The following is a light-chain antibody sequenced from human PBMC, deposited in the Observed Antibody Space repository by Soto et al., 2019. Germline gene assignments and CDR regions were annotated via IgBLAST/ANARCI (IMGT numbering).Light chain of an antibody. Sequence: QSVLTQPASVSGSPGQSITISCTGTSNDVGGYNYVSWYQQHPGKAPKLMIYEVSNRPSGVSNRFSGSKSDNTASLTISGLQAEDEADYYCSSYTSITTLEVVFGGGTKVTVL. J-gene: IGLJ3*02. CDR3: SSYTSITTLEVV. CDR1: SNDVGGYNY. V-gene: IGLV2-14*01. CDR2: EVS.